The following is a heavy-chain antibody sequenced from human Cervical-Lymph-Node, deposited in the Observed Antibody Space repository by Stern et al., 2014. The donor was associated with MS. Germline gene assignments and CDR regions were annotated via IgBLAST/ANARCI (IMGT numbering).Heavy chain of an antibody. CDR1: GFSLSNSG. J-gene: IGHJ6*02. CDR2: MSFVGGNK. CDR3: MGVGDAMHV. Sequence: VQLVESGGGVVQPGRSLTLSCAASGFSLSNSGMHWVRQAPGKGPEWVAVMSFVGGNKKYGDSVKGRFSISRDMANNTLFLQMNSLRPEDTAVYYCMGVGDAMHVWGQGTPVIVSS. V-gene: IGHV3-30*03.